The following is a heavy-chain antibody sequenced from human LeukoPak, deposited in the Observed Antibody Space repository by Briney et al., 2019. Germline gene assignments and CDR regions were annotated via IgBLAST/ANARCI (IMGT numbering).Heavy chain of an antibody. CDR3: ARGTVTTGYFDY. CDR2: VSYSGSS. CDR1: GGSISNYY. J-gene: IGHJ4*02. Sequence: PSETLSLTCTVSGGSISNYYWSWIRQPPGKRLEWIGYVSYSGSSSSNPSLESRVTISVDMSKNQFSLRLSSVTASDTAVYYCARGTVTTGYFDYWGQGTLVTVSS. D-gene: IGHD4-17*01. V-gene: IGHV4-59*08.